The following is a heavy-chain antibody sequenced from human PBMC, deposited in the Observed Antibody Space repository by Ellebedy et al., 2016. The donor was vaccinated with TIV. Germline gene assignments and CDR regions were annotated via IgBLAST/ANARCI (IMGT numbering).Heavy chain of an antibody. CDR2: ISKDGGEK. J-gene: IGHJ3*02. V-gene: IGHV3-7*03. CDR1: GFTFNTYW. CDR3: ARHPDAFDI. Sequence: GESLKISCAVSGFTFNTYWRTWVRQAPGKGLEWVASISKDGGEKYYVDSVKGRFTTSRDNAKNSLYLQMNSLRAEDTAVYYCARHPDAFDIWGQGTMVTVSA.